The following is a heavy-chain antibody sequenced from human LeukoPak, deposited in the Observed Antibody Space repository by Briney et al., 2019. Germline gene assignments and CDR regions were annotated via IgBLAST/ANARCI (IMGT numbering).Heavy chain of an antibody. CDR2: INHSGST. Sequence: SETLSLTCAVYGGSFSGYYWSWIRQPPWKGLEWIGEINHSGSTNYNPSLKSRVTISVGTSKNQFSLKLSSVTAADTAVYYCARHGYSSGSGIDYWGQGTLVTVSS. CDR3: ARHGYSSGSGIDY. V-gene: IGHV4-34*01. D-gene: IGHD6-19*01. CDR1: GGSFSGYY. J-gene: IGHJ4*02.